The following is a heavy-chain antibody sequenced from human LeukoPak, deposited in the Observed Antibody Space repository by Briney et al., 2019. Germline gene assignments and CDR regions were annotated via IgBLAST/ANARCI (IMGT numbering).Heavy chain of an antibody. CDR1: GGSISGSSYY. CDR2: VYYTGSS. V-gene: IGHV4-39*01. D-gene: IGHD1-1*01. Sequence: SETLSLTCTVSGGSISGSSYYWSWSRQPPGKGLEWIGSVYYTGSSYYNPSLKSRIAVSVDTPKNQFSLRLTSVTAADTAIYYCARPGATISSYYFDSWGQGTLVTVSS. J-gene: IGHJ4*02. CDR3: ARPGATISSYYFDS.